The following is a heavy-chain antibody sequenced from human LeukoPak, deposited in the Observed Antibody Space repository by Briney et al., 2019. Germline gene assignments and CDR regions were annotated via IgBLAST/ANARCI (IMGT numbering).Heavy chain of an antibody. CDR3: TTEGGYMEFDY. V-gene: IGHV3-15*07. CDR1: GFTFTNAW. J-gene: IGHJ4*02. D-gene: IGHD6-13*01. Sequence: GGSLRLSRAASGFTFTNAWMNWVRQAPGKGLEWVGRIKSKADGETTDYAAPVKGRFTISRDDSKNTLYLQMNSLKTEDTAVYYCTTEGGYMEFDYWGQGTLVTVSS. CDR2: IKSKADGETT.